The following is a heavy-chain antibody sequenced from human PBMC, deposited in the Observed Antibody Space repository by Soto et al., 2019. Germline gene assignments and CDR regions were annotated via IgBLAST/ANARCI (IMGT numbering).Heavy chain of an antibody. J-gene: IGHJ6*02. D-gene: IGHD3-10*01. CDR3: AEGPLSYYYGSGTPPPGYYYGMDV. V-gene: IGHV3-43*01. CDR2: ISWDGGST. Sequence: LRLSCAASGFTFDDYTIHWVRQAPVEFLDWVSLISWDGGSTYYADSVKGRFTISRDNSKNSLYLQMNSLRTEDTALYYCAEGPLSYYYGSGTPPPGYYYGMDVWGQGTTVTVSS. CDR1: GFTFDDYT.